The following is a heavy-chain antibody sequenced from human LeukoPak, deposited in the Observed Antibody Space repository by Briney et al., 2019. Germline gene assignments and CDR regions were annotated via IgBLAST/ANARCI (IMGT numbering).Heavy chain of an antibody. CDR1: GFTFSSYW. CDR2: INHNGNVN. D-gene: IGHD3-16*01. V-gene: IGHV3-7*03. CDR3: ARGGGLDV. Sequence: PGRSLRLSCAASGFTFSSYWMSWVRQAPGKGLEWVASINHNGNVNYYVDSVKGRFTISRDNAKNSLYLQMSNLRAEDTAVYFCARGGGLDVWGQGATVTVSS. J-gene: IGHJ6*02.